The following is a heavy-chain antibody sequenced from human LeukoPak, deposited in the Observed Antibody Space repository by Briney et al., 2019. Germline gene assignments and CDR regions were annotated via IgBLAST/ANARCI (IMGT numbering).Heavy chain of an antibody. V-gene: IGHV5-51*01. Sequence: GESLKISCKGSRYRFTSYWIAWVRQMPGKGLEWMGIIYPDDSDTRYSPSFQGQVTISADKSINTAYLQWSSLKASDTAMYYCARWGFLDHWGQGTLVTVSS. J-gene: IGHJ4*02. D-gene: IGHD3-16*01. CDR1: RYRFTSYW. CDR2: IYPDDSDT. CDR3: ARWGFLDH.